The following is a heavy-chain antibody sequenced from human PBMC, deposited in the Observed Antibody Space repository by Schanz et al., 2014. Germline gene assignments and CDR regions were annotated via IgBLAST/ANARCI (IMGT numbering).Heavy chain of an antibody. CDR1: GASVSSFY. CDR3: ARTLVNGSRKWFVP. D-gene: IGHD3-10*01. J-gene: IGHJ5*02. Sequence: QVQLQESGPGLVKPSETLSLTCAVSGASVSSFYWSWIRQPAGKGLEWIGHVSATGRTKYNPSLKSRVTRSVDTSQKQISLKLTSVTAADTAVYYCARTLVNGSRKWFVPWGPGTQVTVSS. V-gene: IGHV4-4*07. CDR2: VSATGRT.